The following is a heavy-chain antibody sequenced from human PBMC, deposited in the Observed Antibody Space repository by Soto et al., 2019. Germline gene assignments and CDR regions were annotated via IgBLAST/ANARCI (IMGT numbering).Heavy chain of an antibody. CDR1: VFSVSSNY. D-gene: IGHD6-13*01. CDR2: IYSGGAT. Sequence: EVQLVESGGGLVQPGGSLRLSCAASVFSVSSNYMSWVRQAPEKGLEWVSVIYSGGATYYADSVKGRFTVSRDHSKNTLYLRMNSLRAAATAVYYCTRGLPAAGRFVWGQGTLVSVSS. J-gene: IGHJ4*02. V-gene: IGHV3-66*01. CDR3: TRGLPAAGRFV.